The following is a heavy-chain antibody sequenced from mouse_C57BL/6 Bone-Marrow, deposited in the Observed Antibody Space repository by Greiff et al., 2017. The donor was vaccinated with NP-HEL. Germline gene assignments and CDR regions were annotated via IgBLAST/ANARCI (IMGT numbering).Heavy chain of an antibody. V-gene: IGHV1-55*01. Sequence: QVQLKQPGAELVKPGASVKMSCKASGYTFTSYWITWVKQRPGQGLEWIGDIYPGSGSTNYNEKFKSKATLTVDTSSSTAYMQLSSLTSEDSAVYCCARERTGYDYFDYWGQGTTLTVSS. CDR2: IYPGSGST. CDR1: GYTFTSYW. J-gene: IGHJ2*01. D-gene: IGHD2-2*01. CDR3: ARERTGYDYFDY.